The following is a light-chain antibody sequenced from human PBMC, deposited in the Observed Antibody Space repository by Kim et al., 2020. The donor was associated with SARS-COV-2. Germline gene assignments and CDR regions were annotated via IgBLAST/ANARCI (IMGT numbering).Light chain of an antibody. CDR2: DAS. J-gene: IGKJ5*01. Sequence: LNPGERATLACRASQSISSYLAWYQQKPGQAPRLPIYDASNRATGIPARFSGSGSGTDFTLTIRSLEPEDFAVYYCQQRSTWPTFGQGTRLDIK. V-gene: IGKV3-11*01. CDR1: QSISSY. CDR3: QQRSTWPT.